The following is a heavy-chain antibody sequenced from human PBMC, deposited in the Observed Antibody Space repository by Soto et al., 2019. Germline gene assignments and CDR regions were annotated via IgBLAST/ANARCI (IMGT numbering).Heavy chain of an antibody. CDR3: ATSYGSGSQAFDH. D-gene: IGHD3-10*01. V-gene: IGHV1-69*02. CDR1: GDTFSSYT. Sequence: QVHLVQSGPELKKPGSSVRVSCKASGDTFSSYTINWVRQAPGLGLEWMGRTIPILSMSNYALKFQGRLTITADKSTSTASMALSSLRSEDTAMYYCATSYGSGSQAFDHWGQGALVTVSS. J-gene: IGHJ4*02. CDR2: TIPILSMS.